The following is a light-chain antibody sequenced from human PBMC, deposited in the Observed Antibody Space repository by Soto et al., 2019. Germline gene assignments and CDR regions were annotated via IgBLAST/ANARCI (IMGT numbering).Light chain of an antibody. V-gene: IGKV3-20*01. Sequence: EIVLTQSPGTLSFSPGERATLSCRASQSVTSTPLAWYQQKPGQAPRLLIYGASSRATGIPDRFSGSGSGTGFTLTISRLEPEDLAVYYCQQYGSSPWTFGQGTKVEIK. CDR2: GAS. J-gene: IGKJ1*01. CDR1: QSVTSTP. CDR3: QQYGSSPWT.